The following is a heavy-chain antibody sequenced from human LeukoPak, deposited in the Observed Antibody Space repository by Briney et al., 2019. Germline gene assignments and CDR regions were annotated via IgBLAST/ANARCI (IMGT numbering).Heavy chain of an antibody. CDR1: GFTFSTYW. Sequence: QPGGSLRLSCAASGFTFSTYWMTWVRQAPGKGLEWVANIKEDGSEKNYVDSVKGRFTISRDNARNSLYLQLNSMRPDDTAVYYCARDSITELGDQGTLVTVSS. CDR2: IKEDGSEK. J-gene: IGHJ4*02. V-gene: IGHV3-7*01. D-gene: IGHD1-7*01. CDR3: ARDSITEL.